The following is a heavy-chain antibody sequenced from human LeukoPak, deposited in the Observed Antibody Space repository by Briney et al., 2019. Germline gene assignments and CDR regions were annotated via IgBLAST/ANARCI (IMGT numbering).Heavy chain of an antibody. D-gene: IGHD3-10*01. CDR3: AIASGSYYGGEYFQH. Sequence: PGSSLRLSCVAPGFTFSSYGMHRVRQAPGKGLDWEAVIWYDGSNKYYVDSVKGRFTISRDDSKNTVYLQMNSLRAEDTAVYYCAIASGSYYGGEYFQHWGQGTLVTVSS. CDR1: GFTFSSYG. V-gene: IGHV3-33*01. CDR2: IWYDGSNK. J-gene: IGHJ1*01.